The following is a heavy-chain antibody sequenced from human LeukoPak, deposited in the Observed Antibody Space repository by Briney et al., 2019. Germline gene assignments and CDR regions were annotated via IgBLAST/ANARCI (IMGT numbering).Heavy chain of an antibody. D-gene: IGHD6-13*01. V-gene: IGHV1-2*02. Sequence: GAPVKVSCKASGYTFTGYYIHWVRQAPGQRLEWMGWINPNNGGTNYAQKFQGRVTLTRDTSISTVYMELSRLRSDDTAVYYCARAAQQLVQYNWFDPWGQGTLVTVSS. CDR2: INPNNGGT. CDR3: ARAAQQLVQYNWFDP. J-gene: IGHJ5*02. CDR1: GYTFTGYY.